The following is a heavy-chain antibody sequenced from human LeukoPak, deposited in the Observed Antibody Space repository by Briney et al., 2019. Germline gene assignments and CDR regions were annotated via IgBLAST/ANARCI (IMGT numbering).Heavy chain of an antibody. Sequence: ASVKVSCKASGGTFSSYAISWVRQAPGQGLEWMGGIIPIFGTANYAQKFQGRVTITADESTSTAYMELSSLRSEDTAVYYCARDRGSIAVAGTGAFDIWGQGTMVTVSS. V-gene: IGHV1-69*13. CDR1: GGTFSSYA. J-gene: IGHJ3*02. D-gene: IGHD6-19*01. CDR3: ARDRGSIAVAGTGAFDI. CDR2: IIPIFGTA.